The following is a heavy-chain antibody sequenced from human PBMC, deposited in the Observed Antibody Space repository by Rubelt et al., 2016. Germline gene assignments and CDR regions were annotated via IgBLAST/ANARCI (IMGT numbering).Heavy chain of an antibody. Sequence: QVQLQESGPGLVKPSETLSLTCTVSGGSISSYYWSWIRQPPGKGLEWIGYIFYSGSTNYNPSLKSRVTISVGPSKNQFSLKLSSVTAADTAVYYCARHLSRWNFEYWGQGTLVTVSS. D-gene: IGHD2-15*01. V-gene: IGHV4-59*08. CDR2: IFYSGST. CDR1: GGSISSYY. J-gene: IGHJ4*02. CDR3: ARHLSRWNFEY.